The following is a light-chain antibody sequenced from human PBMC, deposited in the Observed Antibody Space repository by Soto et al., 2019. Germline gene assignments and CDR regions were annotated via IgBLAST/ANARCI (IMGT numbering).Light chain of an antibody. V-gene: IGKV1-27*01. CDR2: AAS. Sequence: DIQMTQSPTSLSASVGDRVTITCGASQGIRNFVAWYQQKPGKAPKLLIYAASTLQSGVPSRFSGSGSGTDFTLTINSLQPEDVATYSCQKYSSVPVFGPGTKVEIK. CDR1: QGIRNF. CDR3: QKYSSVPV. J-gene: IGKJ3*01.